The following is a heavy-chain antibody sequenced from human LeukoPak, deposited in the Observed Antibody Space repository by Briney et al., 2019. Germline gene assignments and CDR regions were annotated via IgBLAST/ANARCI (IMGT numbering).Heavy chain of an antibody. J-gene: IGHJ5*02. CDR3: ARSVGLDNWFDP. D-gene: IGHD6-25*01. CDR2: IIPIFGTA. CDR1: GGTFSSYA. Sequence: ASVKVSCKASGGTFSSYAISWVRQAPGQGLEWMGGIIPIFGTANYAQKFQGRVSITADESTSTAYMELSSLRSEDTAVYYCARSVGLDNWFDPWGQGTLVTVSS. V-gene: IGHV1-69*13.